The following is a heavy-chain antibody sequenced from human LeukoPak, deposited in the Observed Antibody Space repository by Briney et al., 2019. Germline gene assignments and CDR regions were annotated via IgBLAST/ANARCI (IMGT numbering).Heavy chain of an antibody. V-gene: IGHV4-39*01. CDR2: IYYSGST. J-gene: IGHJ4*02. CDR1: GGSISTNDYY. CDR3: ARHRGSSSLFDY. Sequence: PSETLSLTCSVSGGSISTNDYYWDWIRQPPGMGLEYIGSIYYSGSTYYNPSLKSRVTISVDTSKNQFSLRLSSVTAADTAVYYCARHRGSSSLFDYWGQGTLVTVSS. D-gene: IGHD6-6*01.